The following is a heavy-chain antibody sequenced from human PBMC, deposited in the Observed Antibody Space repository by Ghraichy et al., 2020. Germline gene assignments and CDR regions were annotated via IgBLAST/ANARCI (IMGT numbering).Heavy chain of an antibody. Sequence: SETLSLTCAVYGGSFSGYYWSWIRQPPGKGLEWIGEINHSGSTNYNPSLKSRVTISVDTSKNQFSLKLSSVTAADTAVYYCAPPSGIAAGSFGSWGQGTLVTVSS. CDR2: INHSGST. V-gene: IGHV4-34*01. D-gene: IGHD6-13*01. CDR3: APPSGIAAGSFGS. J-gene: IGHJ4*02. CDR1: GGSFSGYY.